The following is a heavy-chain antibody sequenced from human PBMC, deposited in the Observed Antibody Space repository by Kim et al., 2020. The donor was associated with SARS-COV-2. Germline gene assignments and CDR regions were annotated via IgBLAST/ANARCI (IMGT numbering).Heavy chain of an antibody. CDR1: GFSFSYYT. CDR2: ISSSSDHI. V-gene: IGHV3-21*01. D-gene: IGHD2-2*01. Sequence: GGSLRLSCAASGFSFSYYTMNWVRQAPGKGLEWVSCISSSSDHIYYADSVKGRFTISRDNAKTSLYLQMNSLRADDTAVYYCARDNGEGLIVATPAAWGMDVWGQGTTVTVSS. J-gene: IGHJ6*02. CDR3: ARDNGEGLIVATPAAWGMDV.